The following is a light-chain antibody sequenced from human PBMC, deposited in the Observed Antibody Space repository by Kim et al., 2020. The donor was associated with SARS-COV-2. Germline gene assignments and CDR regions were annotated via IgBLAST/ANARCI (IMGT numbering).Light chain of an antibody. J-gene: IGLJ1*01. Sequence: QSITISCTGTSSDVGSYNLVSWYKQHPGKAPQLMIYEVSKRPSGVSNRFSGSKSGNTASLTISGLQAEDEADYYCCSCAGSSTFYVFGTGTKVTVL. CDR3: CSCAGSSTFYV. V-gene: IGLV2-23*02. CDR2: EVS. CDR1: SSDVGSYNL.